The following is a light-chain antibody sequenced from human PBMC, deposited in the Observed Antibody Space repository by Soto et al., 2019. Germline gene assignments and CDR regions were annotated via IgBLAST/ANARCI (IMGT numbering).Light chain of an antibody. CDR2: GAS. Sequence: EIVLTQSPGTLSLSPGERATLSCRASQSVSSSYLAWYQQKPGQAPRLLIYGASSRATGIPDRFSGSGSGTDFTLTISRLEPEDFAVYYCQQYGSSGARTCGGGTKVEIK. CDR3: QQYGSSGART. CDR1: QSVSSSY. V-gene: IGKV3-20*01. J-gene: IGKJ4*01.